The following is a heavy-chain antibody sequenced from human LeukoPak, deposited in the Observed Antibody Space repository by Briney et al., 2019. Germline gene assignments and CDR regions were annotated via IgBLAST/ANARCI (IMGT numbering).Heavy chain of an antibody. CDR3: ARVSSDCSSTSCYVYDAFDI. V-gene: IGHV1-46*01. D-gene: IGHD2-2*01. Sequence: ASVEVSCKASGYTFTSYYMHWVRQAPGQGLEWMGIINPSGGSTSYAQKFQGRVTMTRDTSTSTVYMELSSLRSEDTAVYYCARVSSDCSSTSCYVYDAFDIWGQGTMVTVSS. J-gene: IGHJ3*02. CDR1: GYTFTSYY. CDR2: INPSGGST.